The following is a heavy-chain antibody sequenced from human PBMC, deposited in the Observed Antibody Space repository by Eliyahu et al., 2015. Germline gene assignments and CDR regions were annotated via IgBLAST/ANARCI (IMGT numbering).Heavy chain of an antibody. V-gene: IGHV3-11*06. D-gene: IGHD3-22*01. CDR3: VRIPRGCAGGSCYHFDS. CDR1: GFXFSXYY. J-gene: IGHJ4*02. Sequence: QAKLVVSGGGLVKPGGSLRLSCAASGFXFSXYYMAWIRQAPGKGLEWVSFISTRYSDTSYADSVKGRFIISRDNVRNSLSLQLDSLRVEDTAYYYCVRIPRGCAGGSCYHFDSWGQGTLVNVAS. CDR2: ISTRYSDT.